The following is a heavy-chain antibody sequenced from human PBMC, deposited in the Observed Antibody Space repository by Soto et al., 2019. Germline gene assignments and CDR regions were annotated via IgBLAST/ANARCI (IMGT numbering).Heavy chain of an antibody. CDR1: GYTFTGYY. CDR3: ARGNVDTAMVCMDV. V-gene: IGHV1-2*04. D-gene: IGHD5-18*01. CDR2: TNPNSGGT. Sequence: GASVKVSCKASGYTFTGYYMHWVRQAPGQGLEWMGWTNPNSGGTNYAQKFQGWVTMTRDTSISTAYMELSRLRSDDTAVYYCARGNVDTAMVCMDVWGQGTTVTVSS. J-gene: IGHJ6*02.